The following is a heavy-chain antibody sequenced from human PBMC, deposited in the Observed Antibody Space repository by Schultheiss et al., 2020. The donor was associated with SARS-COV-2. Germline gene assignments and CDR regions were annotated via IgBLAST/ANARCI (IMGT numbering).Heavy chain of an antibody. J-gene: IGHJ6*02. V-gene: IGHV4-30-2*01. CDR1: GGSISSGLYS. CDR3: ARGYGAANGMDV. D-gene: IGHD4/OR15-4a*01. CDR2: IYHSGST. Sequence: SETLSLTCGVSGGSISSGLYSWSWIRQPPGKGLEWIGYIYHSGSTYYNPSLKSRVTISVDRSKNQFSLKLSSVTAADTGVYYCARGYGAANGMDVWGQGTAVTVSS.